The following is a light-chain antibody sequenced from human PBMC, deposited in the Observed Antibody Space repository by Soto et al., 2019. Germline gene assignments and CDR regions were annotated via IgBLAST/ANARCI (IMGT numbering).Light chain of an antibody. CDR2: DAS. CDR1: QSISSR. V-gene: IGKV1-5*01. J-gene: IGKJ4*01. Sequence: DIQMTQSPYTLCAFVVASVTLTERASQSISSRLAWYQQKPGKAPNLLIYDASTLHSGVPSRFSGGGSGTDFTLTISSLQPEDFATYYCQQVNVYPSTFGGGTKVDIK. CDR3: QQVNVYPST.